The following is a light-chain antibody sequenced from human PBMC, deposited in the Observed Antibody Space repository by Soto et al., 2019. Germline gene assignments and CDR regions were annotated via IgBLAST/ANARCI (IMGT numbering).Light chain of an antibody. CDR2: KNN. J-gene: IGLJ3*02. V-gene: IGLV1-40*01. CDR1: GSNVGASYD. Sequence: QAVVTQPPSVSGAPGQTITMSCTGSGSNVGASYDVHWYQVLPGAGPRLLIYKNNNRPSGVPDRFSGSKSGTSASLAITGLRAEDEADYYCQSYDNILSGPLFGGGTKVTV. CDR3: QSYDNILSGPL.